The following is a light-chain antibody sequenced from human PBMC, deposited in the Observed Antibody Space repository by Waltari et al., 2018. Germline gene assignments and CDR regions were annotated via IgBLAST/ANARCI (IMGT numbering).Light chain of an antibody. CDR3: TSYTTTRLT. J-gene: IGLJ2*01. CDR2: DVT. V-gene: IGLV2-14*01. Sequence: QSAPTQPASVSGSPGQSITISCTGIDSDLGSYNYVSWYRQTPGKAPEVIIYDVTSRPPGVSSRFSGSKSGNTASLTISGLQDEDEGHYYCTSYTTTRLTFGGGTKLTV. CDR1: DSDLGSYNY.